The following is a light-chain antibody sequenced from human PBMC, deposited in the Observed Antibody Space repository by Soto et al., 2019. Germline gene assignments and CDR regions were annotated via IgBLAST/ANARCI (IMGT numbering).Light chain of an antibody. CDR3: QQRSYPIT. Sequence: DIQITRSRSSLSATVVERVTIAGRASTSILTWLAWYQKTPGKAPKLLIYDASNLQSGVPSRFSGSGSGTDFTLTISSLEHEDFAVYYCQQRSYPITFGQGTRLEIK. J-gene: IGKJ5*01. V-gene: IGKV1-5*01. CDR1: TSILTW. CDR2: DAS.